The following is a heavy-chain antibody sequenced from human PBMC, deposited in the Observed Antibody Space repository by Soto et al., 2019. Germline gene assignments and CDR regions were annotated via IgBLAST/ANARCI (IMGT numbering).Heavy chain of an antibody. Sequence: EVQLLESGGGLVQPGGSLRLSCAASGFTFSSYAMSWVRQAPGKGLEWVSAISGSGGSTYYAGSVKGRFTISRDNSKNTLYLQMNSLRAEDTAVYYCAKLNYYDSSGYQQPKGGFDYWGQGTLVTVSS. CDR1: GFTFSSYA. J-gene: IGHJ4*02. CDR2: ISGSGGST. D-gene: IGHD3-22*01. V-gene: IGHV3-23*01. CDR3: AKLNYYDSSGYQQPKGGFDY.